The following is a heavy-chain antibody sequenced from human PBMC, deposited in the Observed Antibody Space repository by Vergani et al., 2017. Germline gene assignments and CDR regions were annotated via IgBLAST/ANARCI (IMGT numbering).Heavy chain of an antibody. CDR1: GDSVISTDYH. CDR3: ASKRGACRAAYCHSYDF. J-gene: IGHJ4*02. D-gene: IGHD2-15*01. Sequence: QVQLQESGPGLVKPSETLSLICTVSGDSVISTDYHWGWIRQPPGKGLEWIGSMDYSGSTSYNPSLVSRISISFETPKNQFSLRLTSVTAADTAVYYCASKRGACRAAYCHSYDFWGPGTLVGVSS. V-gene: IGHV4-39*01. CDR2: MDYSGST.